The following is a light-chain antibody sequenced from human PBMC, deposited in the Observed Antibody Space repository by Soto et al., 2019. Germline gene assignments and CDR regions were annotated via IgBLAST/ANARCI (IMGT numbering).Light chain of an antibody. V-gene: IGKV1-6*01. CDR2: SAS. Sequence: AIQMTQSPSSLSASVGDRVTITCRATQDIRTDLGWYQQKPGKAPKLLIYSASSLQSGVPSRFTGTASGTDFTLTISSLQSEDFALYYCQQYNNWPITFGQGTRLEIK. J-gene: IGKJ5*01. CDR3: QQYNNWPIT. CDR1: QDIRTD.